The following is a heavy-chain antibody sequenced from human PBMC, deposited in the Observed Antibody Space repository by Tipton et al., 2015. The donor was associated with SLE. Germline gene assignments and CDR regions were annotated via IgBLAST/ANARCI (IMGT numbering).Heavy chain of an antibody. V-gene: IGHV4-30-2*01. CDR1: GGSIRSGGYS. CDR2: IYQSGNT. J-gene: IGHJ4*02. Sequence: TLSLTCAVSGGSIRSGGYSWSWIRQPPGKGLEWIGYIYQSGNTYYNPSLKSRVTISVDRSKNQFSLKLTSVTAADTAVYYCARATLGIVVVFDYWGQGTLVTVSS. D-gene: IGHD3-22*01. CDR3: ARATLGIVVVFDY.